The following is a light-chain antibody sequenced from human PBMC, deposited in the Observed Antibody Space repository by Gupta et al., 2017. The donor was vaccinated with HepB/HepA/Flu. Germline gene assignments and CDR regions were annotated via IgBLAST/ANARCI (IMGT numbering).Light chain of an antibody. CDR3: QQYDGSRLT. CDR1: QSVDNNY. V-gene: IGKV3-20*01. Sequence: EIVLTQSPGTLSLSPGERATLSCRASQSVDNNYLAWYQQKPGQVPRLLIYGVFNRATGIPDRFSCSGSGTDFTLSISRLDPEDFGVFYCQQYDGSRLTFGGGTKVEIK. CDR2: GVF. J-gene: IGKJ4*01.